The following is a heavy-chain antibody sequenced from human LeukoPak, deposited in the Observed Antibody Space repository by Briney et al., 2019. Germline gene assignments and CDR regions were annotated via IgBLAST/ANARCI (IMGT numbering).Heavy chain of an antibody. CDR3: ASGCTNGVCWGIDP. V-gene: IGHV1-2*06. J-gene: IGHJ5*02. CDR1: GYTFTGYY. Sequence: ASVKVSCKASGYTFTGYYMHWVRQAPGQGREWMGRINPNSGGTNYAQKFQGRVTMTRDTSISTAYMELSRLRSDDTAVYYCASGCTNGVCWGIDPWGQGTLVTVSS. D-gene: IGHD2-8*01. CDR2: INPNSGGT.